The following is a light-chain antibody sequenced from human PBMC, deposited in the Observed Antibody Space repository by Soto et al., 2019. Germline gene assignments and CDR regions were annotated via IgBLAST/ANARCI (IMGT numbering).Light chain of an antibody. J-gene: IGLJ1*01. Sequence: QSALTQPRSVSGSPGQSVSISCTGTSSDVGRYNYVSWYQQHPGKAPKLMIYGVSERPSGVPDRFSGSKSGNTASLTISGLQGDDEADYYCCSFAGSYTGVFGAGTKVTVL. V-gene: IGLV2-11*01. CDR2: GVS. CDR3: CSFAGSYTGV. CDR1: SSDVGRYNY.